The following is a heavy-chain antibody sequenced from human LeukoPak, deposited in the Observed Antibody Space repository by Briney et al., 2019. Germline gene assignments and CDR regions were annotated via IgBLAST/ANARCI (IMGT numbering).Heavy chain of an antibody. CDR2: IKQDGSEK. V-gene: IGHV3-7*01. D-gene: IGHD3-3*01. J-gene: IGHJ4*02. Sequence: GGSLRLSCAASGFTFSSYWMSWVLQAPGKGLEWVANIKQDGSEKYHVDSVKGRFTISRDNAKNSLYLQMNSLRAEDTAVYYCARDPYDFWSGYHTYFDYWGQGTLVTVSS. CDR1: GFTFSSYW. CDR3: ARDPYDFWSGYHTYFDY.